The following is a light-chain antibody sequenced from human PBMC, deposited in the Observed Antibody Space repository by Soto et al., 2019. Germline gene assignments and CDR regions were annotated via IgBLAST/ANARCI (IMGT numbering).Light chain of an antibody. Sequence: DIQMTQSPSSLSASVGDRVTITCRASQTIRSYLNWYQQKPGKAPNLLIYATSSLQSGVPSRFSGSGSGTDFTLTISSLQPEDVATYYCQYLNSFPLTFGGGTKVDIK. J-gene: IGKJ4*01. CDR3: QYLNSFPLT. V-gene: IGKV1-39*01. CDR2: ATS. CDR1: QTIRSY.